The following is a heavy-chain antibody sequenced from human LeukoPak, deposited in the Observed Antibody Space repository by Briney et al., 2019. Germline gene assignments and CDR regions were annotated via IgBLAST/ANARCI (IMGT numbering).Heavy chain of an antibody. J-gene: IGHJ4*02. Sequence: ASVKVSCKASGYTFTGYYMHWVRQAPGRGLEWMGWINPNSGGTNYAQKFQGRVTMTRDTSISTAYMELSRLRSDDTAVYYCARLGYCSSTSCYTDGPTAQVYWGQGTLVTVSS. CDR2: INPNSGGT. D-gene: IGHD2-2*02. CDR1: GYTFTGYY. V-gene: IGHV1-2*02. CDR3: ARLGYCSSTSCYTDGPTAQVY.